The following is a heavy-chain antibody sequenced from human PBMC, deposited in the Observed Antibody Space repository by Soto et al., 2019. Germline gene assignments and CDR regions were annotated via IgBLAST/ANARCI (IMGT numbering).Heavy chain of an antibody. CDR2: IYYSGST. D-gene: IGHD4-17*01. CDR1: GDSMSRDE. CDR3: ARGRTTVVTFFDY. V-gene: IGHV4-59*01. Sequence: SETRRRSCTGSGDSMSRDEWSWIRQPPGKGLEWIGFIYYSGSTNYNPSLKSRVTISVDASKNQFSLKLSSVTAADTAVYYCARGRTTVVTFFDYWGQGTLVTVS. J-gene: IGHJ4*02.